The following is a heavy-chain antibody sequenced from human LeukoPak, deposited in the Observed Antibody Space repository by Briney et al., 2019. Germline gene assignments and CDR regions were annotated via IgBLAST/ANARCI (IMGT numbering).Heavy chain of an antibody. D-gene: IGHD3-10*01. J-gene: IGHJ4*02. V-gene: IGHV1-46*01. Sequence: ASVKFPCKASGYTFTSYYMHWVRQAPGQGLEWMGIINPSGGSTSYAQKFQGRVTMTRDMSTSTVYMELSSLRSEDTAVYYCASVSPNYYGSGSPLDYWGQGTLVTVSS. CDR1: GYTFTSYY. CDR2: INPSGGST. CDR3: ASVSPNYYGSGSPLDY.